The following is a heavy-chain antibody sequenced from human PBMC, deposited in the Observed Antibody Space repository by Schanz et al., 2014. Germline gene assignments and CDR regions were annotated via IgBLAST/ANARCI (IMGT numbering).Heavy chain of an antibody. CDR3: AKSQYYGSGSYSDYYGVDV. D-gene: IGHD3-10*01. CDR1: GFTFSSYA. J-gene: IGHJ6*02. Sequence: EVQLLESGGGLVQPGGSLRLSCAASGFTFSSYAMSWVRQAPGKGLEWVSAISGSGGDTYYADSVKGRFTISRDNSKNTLYLQMNSLRAEDTAVYFCAKSQYYGSGSYSDYYGVDVWGQGTTVTVSS. CDR2: ISGSGGDT. V-gene: IGHV3-23*01.